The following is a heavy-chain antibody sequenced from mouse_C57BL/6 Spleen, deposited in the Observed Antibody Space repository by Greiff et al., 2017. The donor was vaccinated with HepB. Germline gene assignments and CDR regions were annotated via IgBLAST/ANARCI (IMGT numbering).Heavy chain of an antibody. CDR1: GYTFTSYW. Sequence: QVQLQQSGAELVKPGASVKLSCKASGYTFTSYWMHWVKQRPGQGLEWIGMIHPNSGSTNYNEKFKSKATLTVDKSSSTAYMQLSSLTSEDSAVNYCASLVWGGVNYWGQGTTRTVSS. J-gene: IGHJ2*01. CDR3: ASLVWGGVNY. V-gene: IGHV1-64*01. D-gene: IGHD2-10*02. CDR2: IHPNSGST.